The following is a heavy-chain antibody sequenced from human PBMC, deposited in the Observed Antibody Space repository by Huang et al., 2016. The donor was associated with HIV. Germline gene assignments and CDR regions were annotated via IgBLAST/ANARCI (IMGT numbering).Heavy chain of an antibody. CDR3: AYSAFGTSEYYFQMHFDY. V-gene: IGHV2-5*02. CDR1: GFSSSTSEVG. CDR2: IYSDDDK. J-gene: IGHJ4*02. D-gene: IGHD3-22*01. Sequence: QITLKESGSMLVKPTQPLTLTCTFSGFSSSTSEVGVGWIRQPPGKALEWLALIYSDDDKRHRPSLRSRLAIVKNTSRNQVVLTRTNMNPVDAGTNYCAYSAFGTSEYYFQMHFDYWGQGALVTVSS.